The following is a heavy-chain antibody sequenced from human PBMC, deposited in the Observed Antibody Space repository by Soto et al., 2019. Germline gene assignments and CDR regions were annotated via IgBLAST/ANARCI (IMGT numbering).Heavy chain of an antibody. V-gene: IGHV2-26*01. CDR3: ARIPGYSSGWYYFYGMDV. CDR1: GFSLINTRMG. CDR2: IFSNDEK. J-gene: IGHJ6*02. Sequence: QVTLKESGPVLVKPTDTLTLTCTVSGFSLINTRMGVSWIRQPPGKALEWLAHIFSNDEKSYSTSLKSRLTISKDTSKSQVVLTMTNMDPVDTGTYYCARIPGYSSGWYYFYGMDVWGQGTTVTVSS. D-gene: IGHD6-19*01.